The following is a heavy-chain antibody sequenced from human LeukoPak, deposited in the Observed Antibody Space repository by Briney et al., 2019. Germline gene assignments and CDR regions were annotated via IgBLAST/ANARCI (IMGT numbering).Heavy chain of an antibody. CDR3: ARGAAATIDY. J-gene: IGHJ4*02. CDR2: ISSSSSTI. Sequence: GGSLRLSCAAYGFTFSSYSMNWVRQAPGKGLEWVSYISSSSSTIYYADSVKGRFTISRDNAKNSLYLQMNSLRAEDTAVYYCARGAAATIDYWGQGTLVTVSS. D-gene: IGHD6-13*01. V-gene: IGHV3-48*04. CDR1: GFTFSSYS.